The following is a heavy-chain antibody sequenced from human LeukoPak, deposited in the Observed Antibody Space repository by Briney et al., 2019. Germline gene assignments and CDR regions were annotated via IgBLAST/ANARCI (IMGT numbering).Heavy chain of an antibody. V-gene: IGHV3-74*01. CDR3: ARDPRGRPDYGGNSLDY. D-gene: IGHD4-23*01. J-gene: IGHJ4*02. CDR2: INSDESIT. Sequence: PGGSLRLSCAASGFTFSSSWMYWVRQAPGKGLVWVSRINSDESITTYADSVKGRFTISRDNAKNTLYLQMNSLRAEDTAVYYCARDPRGRPDYGGNSLDYWGQGTLVTVSS. CDR1: GFTFSSSW.